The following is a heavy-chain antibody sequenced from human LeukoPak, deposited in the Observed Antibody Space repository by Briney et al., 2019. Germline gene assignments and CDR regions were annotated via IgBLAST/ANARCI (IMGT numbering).Heavy chain of an antibody. J-gene: IGHJ4*02. Sequence: PGGSLRLSCAASGFTFGNYWMSWVRQAPGKGPEWVAHINMDGSEKYYVDSVKGRFTISRDNSKKSLYLQMNSLRTEDSAFYYCARDGYSSHFDYWGQGTLVTVSS. V-gene: IGHV3-7*03. CDR3: ARDGYSSHFDY. D-gene: IGHD4-11*01. CDR2: INMDGSEK. CDR1: GFTFGNYW.